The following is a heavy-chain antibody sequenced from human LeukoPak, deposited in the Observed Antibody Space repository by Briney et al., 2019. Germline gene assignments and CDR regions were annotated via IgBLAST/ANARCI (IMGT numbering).Heavy chain of an antibody. CDR2: IWYDGSNK. CDR3: ATGYYYDSSGYYSTDYYFDY. CDR1: GFTFSSYG. V-gene: IGHV3-33*01. D-gene: IGHD3-22*01. Sequence: GGSLRLSCAAPGFTFSSYGMHWVRQAPGKGLERVAVIWYDGSNKYYADSVKGRFTISRDNSKNTLYLQMNSLRAEDTAVYYCATGYYYDSSGYYSTDYYFDYWGQGTLVTVSS. J-gene: IGHJ4*02.